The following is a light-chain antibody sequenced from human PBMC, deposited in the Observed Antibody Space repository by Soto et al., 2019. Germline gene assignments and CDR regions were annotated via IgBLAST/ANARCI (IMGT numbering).Light chain of an antibody. CDR1: SSDVGGYNY. V-gene: IGLV2-8*01. Sequence: QSALTQPPSASGSPGQSVTISCTGTSSDVGGYNYVSWYQQHPGKAPKLMIYEVSKRPSGVPDRFSGYKSGNTASLTVSGLQAEDEADYYGSSYADSNNLVFGGGTKLTGL. J-gene: IGLJ2*01. CDR3: SSYADSNNLV. CDR2: EVS.